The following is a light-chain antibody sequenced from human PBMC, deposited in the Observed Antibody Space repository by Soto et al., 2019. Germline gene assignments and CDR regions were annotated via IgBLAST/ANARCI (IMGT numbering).Light chain of an antibody. CDR3: HQSYSTPST. V-gene: IGKV1-39*01. CDR2: ASS. CDR1: QSINTA. J-gene: IGKJ5*01. Sequence: DIQMTQSPSSLSASIGDRVTITCRASQSINTALNCYQQKPGKAPRILMNASSSLQSGVPSRFGGSGSGTDVTLTISSLQAEDFATYYCHQSYSTPSTFGQGTRLEI.